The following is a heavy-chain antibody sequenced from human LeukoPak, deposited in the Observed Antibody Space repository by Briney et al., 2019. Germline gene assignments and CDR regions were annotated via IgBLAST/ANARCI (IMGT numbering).Heavy chain of an antibody. J-gene: IGHJ6*03. D-gene: IGHD3-22*01. CDR2: IYHSGST. CDR3: ARDFNDSSGYYWSYYYYYMDV. CDR1: GYSISSGYY. V-gene: IGHV4-38-2*02. Sequence: SETLSLTCTVSGYSISSGYYWGWIRQPPGKGLEWIGSIYHSGSTYYNPSLKSRVTISVDTSKNQFSLKLSSVTAADTAVYYCARDFNDSSGYYWSYYYYYMDVWGKGTTVTVSS.